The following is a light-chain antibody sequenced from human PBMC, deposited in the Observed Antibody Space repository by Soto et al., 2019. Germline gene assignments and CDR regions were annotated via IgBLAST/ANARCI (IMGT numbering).Light chain of an antibody. Sequence: EIVLTQSPGTLSLSPGERATLSCRASQSVSSSYLVWYQQKPGQAPRLLIYRVFNRATGIPDRFSGSGSGTDFTLTISSLQSEDFAVYYCQQYNNWPPVTFGQGTRLEIK. CDR2: RVF. CDR1: QSVSSSY. CDR3: QQYNNWPPVT. J-gene: IGKJ5*01. V-gene: IGKV3-20*01.